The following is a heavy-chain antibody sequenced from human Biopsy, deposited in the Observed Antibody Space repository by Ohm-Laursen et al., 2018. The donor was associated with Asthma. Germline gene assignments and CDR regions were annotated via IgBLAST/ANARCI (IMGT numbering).Heavy chain of an antibody. V-gene: IGHV3-30*03. CDR1: GLTFRNYG. CDR3: ARGDSSNWSHYYLDY. Sequence: SLRLSCSASGLTFRNYGMHWVRQAPGKGLEWVALISFDGSTKYFADSVKGRFTISRDNSKNTLYLQMNSLRAEDTAVYYCARGDSSNWSHYYLDYWGQGTLVTVSS. D-gene: IGHD3-22*01. CDR2: ISFDGSTK. J-gene: IGHJ4*02.